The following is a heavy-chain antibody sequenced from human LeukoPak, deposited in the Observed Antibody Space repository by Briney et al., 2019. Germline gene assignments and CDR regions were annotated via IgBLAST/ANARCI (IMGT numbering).Heavy chain of an antibody. CDR1: GYTFTSYG. D-gene: IGHD4-17*01. V-gene: IGHV1-18*01. CDR2: ISAYNGNT. J-gene: IGHJ4*02. Sequence: ASVKVSCKASGYTFTSYGISWVRQPPGQGLEWMGWISAYNGNTNYAQKLQGRVTMTTDTSTSTAYMELRSLRSDDTAVYYCARAPRDYGDYETYFDYWGQGTLVTVSS. CDR3: ARAPRDYGDYETYFDY.